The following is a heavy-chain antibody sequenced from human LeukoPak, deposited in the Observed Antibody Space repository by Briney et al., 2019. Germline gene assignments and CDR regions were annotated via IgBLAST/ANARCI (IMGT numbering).Heavy chain of an antibody. CDR3: ARAPAGTLDF. Sequence: ASVKVSCKASGYTFTSYYMHWVRQAPGQGLEWMGIINPSGGSTSYAQKFQGRVTVTCDTSTSTTYLELRSLKLEDTAVYYCARAPAGTLDFWGQGTLVTVSS. CDR1: GYTFTSYY. V-gene: IGHV1-46*01. D-gene: IGHD6-13*01. J-gene: IGHJ4*02. CDR2: INPSGGST.